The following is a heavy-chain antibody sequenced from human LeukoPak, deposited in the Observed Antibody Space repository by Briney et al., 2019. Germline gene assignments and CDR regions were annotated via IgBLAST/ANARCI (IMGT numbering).Heavy chain of an antibody. CDR1: GGSISSGGYY. CDR2: IYYSGST. Sequence: SETLSLTCTVSGGSISSGGYYWSWIRHHPGKGLEWIGYIYYSGSTDYNPSLKSRVTISVDTSKNQFSLKLSSVTAADTAVYYCARGKTYYDISKDAFDIWGQGTMVTVSS. V-gene: IGHV4-31*03. D-gene: IGHD3-22*01. J-gene: IGHJ3*02. CDR3: ARGKTYYDISKDAFDI.